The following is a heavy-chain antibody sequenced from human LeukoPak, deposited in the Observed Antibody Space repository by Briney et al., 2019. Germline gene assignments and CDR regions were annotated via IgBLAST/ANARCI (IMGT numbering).Heavy chain of an antibody. CDR3: ARGVTTHSAYYYYYMDV. J-gene: IGHJ6*03. D-gene: IGHD4-17*01. Sequence: SETLSLTCAVYGVSFSGYYWSWIRQPPGKGLEWIGEINHSGSTNYNPSLKSRVTISVDTSKNQFSLKLSSVTAADTAVYYCARGVTTHSAYYYYYMDVWGKGTTVTVSS. V-gene: IGHV4-34*01. CDR1: GVSFSGYY. CDR2: INHSGST.